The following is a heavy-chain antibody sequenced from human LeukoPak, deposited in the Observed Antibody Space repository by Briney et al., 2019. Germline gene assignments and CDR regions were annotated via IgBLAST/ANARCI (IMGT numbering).Heavy chain of an antibody. CDR1: GFTFSNFA. D-gene: IGHD4-17*01. CDR3: VKAATVTIHYYYYGMDV. Sequence: HPGGSLRLSCSASGFTFSNFAMHWVRQAPGKGLEHVSAIRSNRDSTYYTDSVKGRFTISRDNSQKTLYLQMSSLRAEDTGVYYCVKAATVTIHYYYYGMDVWGQGTTVTVSS. J-gene: IGHJ6*02. CDR2: IRSNRDST. V-gene: IGHV3-64D*09.